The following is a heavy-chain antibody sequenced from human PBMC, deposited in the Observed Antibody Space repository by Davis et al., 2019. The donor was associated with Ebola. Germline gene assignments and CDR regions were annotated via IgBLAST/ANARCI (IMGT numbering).Heavy chain of an antibody. Sequence: PGGSLRLSCAASGFTFSSYDMSWVRQPPGRGLEWVSVISGSGGTTYYADSVEGRFTISRDNFKNTLYLQMNSLRAEDTAVYYCAKEPGDYYFDYWGQGTLVTVSS. CDR3: AKEPGDYYFDY. J-gene: IGHJ4*02. CDR1: GFTFSSYD. CDR2: ISGSGGTT. V-gene: IGHV3-23*01. D-gene: IGHD4-17*01.